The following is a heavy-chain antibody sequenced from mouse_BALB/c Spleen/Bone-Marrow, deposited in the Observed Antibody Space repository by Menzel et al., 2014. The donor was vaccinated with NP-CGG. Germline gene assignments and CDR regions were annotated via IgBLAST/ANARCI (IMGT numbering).Heavy chain of an antibody. V-gene: IGHV1-69*02. CDR1: GYTFTSYW. CDR3: TRRDYAMDY. Sequence: QVQLQQSGAELVRPGASVKLSCKASGYTFTSYWINWMKQRPGQGLEWIGNIYPSDSYTNYNQKFKDKATLTVDKSSSTAYMQLSSPTSEDSAVYYCTRRDYAMDYWGQGTSVTGSS. J-gene: IGHJ4*01. CDR2: IYPSDSYT.